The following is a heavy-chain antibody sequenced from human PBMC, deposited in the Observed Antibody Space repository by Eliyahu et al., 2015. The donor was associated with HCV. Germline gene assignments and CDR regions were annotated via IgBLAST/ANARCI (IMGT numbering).Heavy chain of an antibody. D-gene: IGHD4-17*01. Sequence: QVHLQQWGAGLLKPSETLSLTCAXXXGSLSGHFWSWXXQPPGKGLEWIGEIGHSGGTGTNYNPAHKYRVTISIDPSKNQFSLYLNSVTAADTAVYYCARAGHYGAFDAFDIWGQGTMVTVSS. V-gene: IGHV4-34*01. CDR1: XGSLSGHF. CDR3: ARAGHYGAFDAFDI. J-gene: IGHJ3*02. CDR2: IGHSGGTGT.